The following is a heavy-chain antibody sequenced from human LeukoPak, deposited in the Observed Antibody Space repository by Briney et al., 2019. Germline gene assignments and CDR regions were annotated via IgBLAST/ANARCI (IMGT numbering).Heavy chain of an antibody. CDR3: ATLVSTRYYFDY. CDR2: IYYSGST. Sequence: PSETLSLTCTVSGGSINSYYWSWIRQPPGKGLEWIGYIYYSGSTNYNPSLKSRVTISVDTSKNQFSLRLTSVTAADTAVYFCATLVSTRYYFDYWGQGTLVTVSS. J-gene: IGHJ4*02. V-gene: IGHV4-59*08. D-gene: IGHD5/OR15-5a*01. CDR1: GGSINSYY.